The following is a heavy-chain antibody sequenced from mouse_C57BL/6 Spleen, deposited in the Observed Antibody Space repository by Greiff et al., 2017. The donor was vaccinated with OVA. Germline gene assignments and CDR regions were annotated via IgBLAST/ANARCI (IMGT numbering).Heavy chain of an antibody. J-gene: IGHJ2*01. V-gene: IGHV1-52*01. D-gene: IGHD3-2*02. Sequence: QVQLQQPGAELVRTGSSVKLSCKASGYTFTSYWMHWVKQRPIQGLEWIGNIDPSDSETHYNQKFKDKATLTVDKSSSTAYMQLSSLTSEDSAVYYCAREGPSGYVGYWGQGTTLTVSS. CDR1: GYTFTSYW. CDR3: AREGPSGYVGY. CDR2: IDPSDSET.